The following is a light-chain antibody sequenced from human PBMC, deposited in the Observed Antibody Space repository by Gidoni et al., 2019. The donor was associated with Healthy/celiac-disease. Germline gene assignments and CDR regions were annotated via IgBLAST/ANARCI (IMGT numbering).Light chain of an antibody. V-gene: IGKV1-5*03. CDR2: KAS. CDR1: QSINNW. CDR3: HHYNGT. J-gene: IGKJ1*01. Sequence: DIQMTQSPSTLSASVGDRVTITCRASQSINNWLAWYQQKSGKAPKLLIYKASNLESGVPSRFSGGGSGTEFTLTISSLQPDDFATYYCHHYNGTFXLXTKVEIK.